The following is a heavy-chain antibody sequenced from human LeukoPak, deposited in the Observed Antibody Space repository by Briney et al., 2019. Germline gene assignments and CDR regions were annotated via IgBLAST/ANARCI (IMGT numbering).Heavy chain of an antibody. CDR3: ARDPGGRNLDY. Sequence: PSETLSLTCTVPGGSISPYYWSWIRQPPGKGLEWIGYIYYSGSTNYNPSLKSRVTISVDTSKNQFSLNLSSVTAADTAVYYCARDPGGRNLDYWGQGTLVTVSS. D-gene: IGHD1-26*01. CDR2: IYYSGST. V-gene: IGHV4-59*01. CDR1: GGSISPYY. J-gene: IGHJ4*02.